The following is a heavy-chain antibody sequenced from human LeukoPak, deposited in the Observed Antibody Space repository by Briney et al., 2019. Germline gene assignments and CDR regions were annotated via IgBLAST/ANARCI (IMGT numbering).Heavy chain of an antibody. CDR1: GFTFSSYV. CDR3: AKDRSGELPEMGDY. Sequence: GGSLRLSCAASGFTFSSYVMSWVRQAPGKGLEWVSAISGSGGSTYYADSVKGRFTISRDNSKNTLYLQMNSLRAEDTAVYYCAKDRSGELPEMGDYWGQGTLVTVSS. CDR2: ISGSGGST. J-gene: IGHJ4*02. V-gene: IGHV3-23*01. D-gene: IGHD1-26*01.